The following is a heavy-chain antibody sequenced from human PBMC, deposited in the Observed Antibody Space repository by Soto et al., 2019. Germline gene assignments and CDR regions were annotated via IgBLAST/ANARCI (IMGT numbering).Heavy chain of an antibody. CDR3: ARLAMITFGGVIDTYYFDY. Sequence: PSETLSLTCTVSGGSISSGGYSWSWIRQPPGKGLEWIGYIYHSGSTYYNPSLKSRVTISVDRSKNQFSLKLSSVTAADTAVYYCARLAMITFGGVIDTYYFDYWGQGTLV. CDR1: GGSISSGGYS. V-gene: IGHV4-30-2*01. CDR2: IYHSGST. D-gene: IGHD3-16*02. J-gene: IGHJ4*02.